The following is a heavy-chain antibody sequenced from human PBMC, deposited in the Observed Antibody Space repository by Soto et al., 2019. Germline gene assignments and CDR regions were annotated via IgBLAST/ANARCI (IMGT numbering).Heavy chain of an antibody. CDR2: INAGNGNT. CDR1: GYTITSYS. D-gene: IGHD5-18*01. J-gene: IGHJ4*02. V-gene: IGHV1-3*01. CDR3: ATDYSSYGPFDS. Sequence: ASVKLTSESPGYTITSYSINCVRQAPGQRLEWMGWINAGNGNTKYSQKFQGRFTISRDNAKNSLYLQMNSLRAEDTAVYYCATDYSSYGPFDSWGQGTLVTVSS.